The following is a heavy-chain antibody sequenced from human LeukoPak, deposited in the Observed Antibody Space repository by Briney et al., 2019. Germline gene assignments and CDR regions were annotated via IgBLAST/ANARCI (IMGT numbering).Heavy chain of an antibody. D-gene: IGHD4-23*01. J-gene: IGHJ4*02. Sequence: SETLSLTCAVYGGSFNDYYWSWIRQPPGKGLEWIGEINHSGSTKYNPSLKSRVTISVDTSKNQFSLKVSSVTAADTAVYYCARTHRTPFDYWGQGTLVTVPS. CDR3: ARTHRTPFDY. V-gene: IGHV4-34*01. CDR1: GGSFNDYY. CDR2: INHSGST.